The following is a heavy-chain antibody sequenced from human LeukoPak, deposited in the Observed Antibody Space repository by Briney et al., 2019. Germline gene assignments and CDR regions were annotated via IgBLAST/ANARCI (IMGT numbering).Heavy chain of an antibody. CDR2: IDPNSGGT. CDR3: ARGSYDILTGYYDYYYYYGMDV. Sequence: ASVKVSCKASGYTFTGYYMHRVRQAPGQGREWMGWIDPNSGGTNYAQKFQGRITMTRDTSISTAYMELSRLRADDTAVYYCARGSYDILTGYYDYYYYYGMDVWGQGTTVTVSS. D-gene: IGHD3-9*01. J-gene: IGHJ6*02. CDR1: GYTFTGYY. V-gene: IGHV1-2*02.